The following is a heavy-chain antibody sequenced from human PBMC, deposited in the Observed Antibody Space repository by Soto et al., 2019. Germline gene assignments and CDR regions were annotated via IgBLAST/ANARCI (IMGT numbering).Heavy chain of an antibody. V-gene: IGHV3-23*01. CDR3: STDTRCGAYVRLFDD. Sequence: EVQLLETGGGLVQAGGSLRLSCAASGYTFSSCGMSWVRQAPGKGPEWVSVICTSAGVTYYADSVKGRFTISRENSKNTLYLQMNCLRAEDTAIYYYSTDTRCGAYVRLFDDWGQGTQVTVSS. D-gene: IGHD2-21*01. CDR1: GYTFSSCG. J-gene: IGHJ4*02. CDR2: ICTSAGVT.